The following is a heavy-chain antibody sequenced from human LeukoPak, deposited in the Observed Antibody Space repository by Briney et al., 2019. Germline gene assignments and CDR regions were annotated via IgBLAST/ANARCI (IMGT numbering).Heavy chain of an antibody. CDR2: IIPIFGTA. D-gene: IGHD1-26*01. V-gene: IGHV1-69*06. Sequence: ASVKVSCKASGYNFTDYYVHWVRQAPGQGLEWMGGIIPIFGTANYAQKFQGRVTITADKSTSTAYMELRSLRSDDTAVYYCAFSSYYLQGNYYYMDVWGKGTTVTVSS. J-gene: IGHJ6*03. CDR1: GYNFTDYY. CDR3: AFSSYYLQGNYYYMDV.